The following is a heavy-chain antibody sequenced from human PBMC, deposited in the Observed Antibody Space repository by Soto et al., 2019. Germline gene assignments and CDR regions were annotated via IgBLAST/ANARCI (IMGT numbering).Heavy chain of an antibody. CDR2: IGAYNGDT. CDR1: GYSFSSYG. V-gene: IGHV1-18*01. D-gene: IGHD3-10*01. J-gene: IGHJ3*02. Sequence: QVQLVQSGAEVKNPGASVKVSCKASGYSFSSYGISWVRQAPGQGLEWVGWIGAYNGDTNYAQKLQGRVTLTTDTYTSTAYMELTSLRSDDTAMYYCARDRGYRPDTFDIWGQGTMVIVNS. CDR3: ARDRGYRPDTFDI.